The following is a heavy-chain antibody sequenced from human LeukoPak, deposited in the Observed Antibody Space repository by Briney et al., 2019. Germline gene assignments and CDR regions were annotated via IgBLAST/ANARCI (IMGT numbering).Heavy chain of an antibody. V-gene: IGHV4-34*01. J-gene: IGHJ4*02. CDR2: INHSGST. CDR3: AREAGYCSGGSCYYYYFDY. Sequence: SETLSLICAVYGGSFSGYYWSWIRQPPGKGLEWIGEINHSGSTNYNPSLKSRVTISVDTSKNQFSLKLSPVTAADTAVYYCAREAGYCSGGSCYYYYFDYWGQGTLVTVSS. D-gene: IGHD2-15*01. CDR1: GGSFSGYY.